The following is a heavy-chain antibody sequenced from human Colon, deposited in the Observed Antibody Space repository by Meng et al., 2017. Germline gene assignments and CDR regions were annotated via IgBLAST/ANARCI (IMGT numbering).Heavy chain of an antibody. CDR1: GYTFSNYW. J-gene: IGHJ4*02. Sequence: GESLKIPCEASGYTFSNYWIGWVRQMPGKGLEWMGIIYAGDSDTNYSPSFQGQVTISVDKSVSTAYLQWSSLKASDTAMYYCARLAFGSGTYPSFVDYWGQGTLVTVSS. D-gene: IGHD3-10*01. V-gene: IGHV5-51*01. CDR2: IYAGDSDT. CDR3: ARLAFGSGTYPSFVDY.